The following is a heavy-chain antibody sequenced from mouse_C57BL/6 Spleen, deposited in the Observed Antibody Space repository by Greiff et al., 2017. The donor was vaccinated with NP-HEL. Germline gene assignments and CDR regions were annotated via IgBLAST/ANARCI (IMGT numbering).Heavy chain of an antibody. D-gene: IGHD1-1*01. CDR1: GFTFSDYG. CDR3: ARRTITTVVDFDY. V-gene: IGHV5-17*01. Sequence: DVMLVESGGGLVKPGGSLKLSCAASGFTFSDYGMHWVRQAPEKGLEWVAYISSGSSTIYYADTMKGRFTISRDNAKNTLFLQMTSLRSEDTAMYYCARRTITTVVDFDYWGQGTTLTVSS. J-gene: IGHJ2*01. CDR2: ISSGSSTI.